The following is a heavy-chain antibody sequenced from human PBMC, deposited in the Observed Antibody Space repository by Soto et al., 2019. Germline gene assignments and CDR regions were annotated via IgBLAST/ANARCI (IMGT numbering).Heavy chain of an antibody. CDR1: GFSVSNPY. D-gene: IGHD6-25*01. J-gene: IGHJ3*02. CDR2: IYRGRAT. Sequence: EAQLVESGGGLIQPGGSLRLSCAVSGFSVSNPYMSWVRQAPGQGLEWISVIYRGRATYYADSVKGRFTISRDDSRNTVYLQMNSLTTEDTAVYFCARDRSDSSRADSFDIWGQGTMVTVSS. CDR3: ARDRSDSSRADSFDI. V-gene: IGHV3-53*01.